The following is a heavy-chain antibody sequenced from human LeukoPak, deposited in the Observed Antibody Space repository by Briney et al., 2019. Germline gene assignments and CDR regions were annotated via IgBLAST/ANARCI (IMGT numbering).Heavy chain of an antibody. V-gene: IGHV4-39*01. CDR2: MYHNGST. J-gene: IGHJ4*02. CDR3: TRGAPVGSSREFDY. CDR1: GGSISSISYY. D-gene: IGHD5-24*01. Sequence: SETLSLTCAVSGGSISSISYYWGWIRQPPGKGLEWIGSMYHNGSTYYNPSLKSRVTISVDTSKNQFSLKLTSVTAADTAVYYCTRGAPVGSSREFDYWGQGTLVTVSS.